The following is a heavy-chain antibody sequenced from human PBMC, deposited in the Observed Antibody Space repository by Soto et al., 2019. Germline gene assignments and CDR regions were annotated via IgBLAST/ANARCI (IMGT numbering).Heavy chain of an antibody. CDR3: ARDGRYYYGSAFDY. CDR1: GSSISSSNW. J-gene: IGHJ4*02. V-gene: IGHV4-4*02. D-gene: IGHD3-10*01. Sequence: XXTLSLPFAFSGSSISSSNWGIWGRQPPGKGLEWIGEIYHSGSTNYNPSLKSRVTISVDKSKNQFSLKLSSVTAADTAVYYCARDGRYYYGSAFDYWGQGTLVTVSS. CDR2: IYHSGST.